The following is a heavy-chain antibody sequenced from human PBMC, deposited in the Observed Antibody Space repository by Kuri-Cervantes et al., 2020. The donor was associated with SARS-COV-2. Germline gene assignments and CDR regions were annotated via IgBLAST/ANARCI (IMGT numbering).Heavy chain of an antibody. D-gene: IGHD3-10*01. Sequence: GGSLRLCCCLSGLPYNSYSLNWVRQPPGKGLDCVSSISSSSSYIYYADSVKGRFTISRDNAKNPLYLQMNSLRAEDTAVYYCARDRPFNYYGSGSSLDAFDIWGQGTMVTVSS. J-gene: IGHJ3*02. CDR2: ISSSSSYI. CDR1: GLPYNSYS. V-gene: IGHV3-21*01. CDR3: ARDRPFNYYGSGSSLDAFDI.